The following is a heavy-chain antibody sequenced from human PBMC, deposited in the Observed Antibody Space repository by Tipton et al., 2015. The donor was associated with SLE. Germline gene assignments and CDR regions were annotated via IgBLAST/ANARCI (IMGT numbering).Heavy chain of an antibody. CDR3: ARGPRWAPLCEF. D-gene: IGHD1-26*01. V-gene: IGHV4-39*07. CDR2: INYSGST. CDR1: GGSISTASNY. Sequence: TLSLTCTVSGGSISTASNYWSWIRQPPGKGLEWIGEINYSGSTNYNPSLKSRVTISVDTSKNQFSLKLNSVTAADTAVYYCARGPRWAPLCEFWGQGTLVTVSS. J-gene: IGHJ4*02.